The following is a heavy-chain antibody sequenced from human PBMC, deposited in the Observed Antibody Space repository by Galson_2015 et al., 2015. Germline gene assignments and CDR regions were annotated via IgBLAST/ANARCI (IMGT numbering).Heavy chain of an antibody. J-gene: IGHJ4*02. CDR2: IIPLFGTP. CDR3: ARASQDSTVSSSPYNC. D-gene: IGHD6-13*01. Sequence: SVKVSCKASGGSFNIYAINWVRQAPGQGLQWMGGIIPLFGTPHYAQEFRGRVTITAEKSTTTAYMEVSSLTPDDTAIYYCARASQDSTVSSSPYNCWGQGTLVTVS. CDR1: GGSFNIYA. V-gene: IGHV1-69*06.